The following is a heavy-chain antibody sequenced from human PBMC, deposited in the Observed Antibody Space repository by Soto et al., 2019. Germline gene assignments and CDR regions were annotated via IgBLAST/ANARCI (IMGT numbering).Heavy chain of an antibody. D-gene: IGHD1-1*01. Sequence: QVQLVQSGAEVKKPGSSVKVSCKASGDTFSSFAISWVRQAPGQGLEWMGGIIPIFRTPNYAQKFQARVTITADEFTSTAYIELSSLRSEDTAVYYCARDKDREQLGGNYYYALDVWGQGTTVIVSS. CDR2: IIPIFRTP. J-gene: IGHJ6*02. CDR1: GDTFSSFA. CDR3: ARDKDREQLGGNYYYALDV. V-gene: IGHV1-69*12.